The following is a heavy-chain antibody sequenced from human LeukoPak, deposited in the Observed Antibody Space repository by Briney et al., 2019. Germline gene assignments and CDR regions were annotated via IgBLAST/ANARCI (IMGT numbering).Heavy chain of an antibody. Sequence: GGSLSLSCAASGFTFSSYDMNWVRQAPGKGLEWVSSFSSRSGSIYYADSVKRRFTISRDNAKNSLYLQMDGLGVEDTAVYYCTRGSNCDSWGQGTLVTVSS. J-gene: IGHJ1*01. CDR3: TRGSNCDS. CDR2: FSSRSGSI. CDR1: GFTFSSYD. D-gene: IGHD4-11*01. V-gene: IGHV3-21*01.